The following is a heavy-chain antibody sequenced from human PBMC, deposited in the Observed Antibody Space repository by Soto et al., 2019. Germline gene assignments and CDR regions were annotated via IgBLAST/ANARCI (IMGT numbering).Heavy chain of an antibody. D-gene: IGHD4-17*01. CDR2: ISYDGSNK. V-gene: IGHV3-30*18. Sequence: QVPLVESGGGVVQPGRSLRLSCAASGFTFSSYGMHWVRQAPGKGLEWVAVISYDGSNKYYADSVKGRFTISRDNSKNTLYLQMNSLRAEDTAVYYCAKDGNDYGDYSWFDPWGQGTLVTVSS. J-gene: IGHJ5*02. CDR1: GFTFSSYG. CDR3: AKDGNDYGDYSWFDP.